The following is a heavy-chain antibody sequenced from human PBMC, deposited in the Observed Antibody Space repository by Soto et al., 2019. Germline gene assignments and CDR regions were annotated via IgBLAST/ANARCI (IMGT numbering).Heavy chain of an antibody. D-gene: IGHD1-26*01. Sequence: EVQLVESGGGLVLPGTSLRLSCAASGFTFDDYAMHWVRQAPGKGLEWVSGISWNSDTVVYADSVKGRFTISRDNAKNSFYLQMNTLRTEDTAVLYCAKTSRRQPLKGGTHVFDIWGRGTMVTVSS. V-gene: IGHV3-9*01. CDR3: AKTSRRQPLKGGTHVFDI. J-gene: IGHJ3*02. CDR1: GFTFDDYA. CDR2: ISWNSDTV.